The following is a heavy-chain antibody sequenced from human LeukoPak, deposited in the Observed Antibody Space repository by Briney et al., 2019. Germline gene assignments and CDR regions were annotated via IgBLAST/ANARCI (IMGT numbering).Heavy chain of an antibody. CDR2: INPSGGST. Sequence: ASVKVSCEASGYTFTSYYMHWVRQAPGQGLEWMGIINPSGGSTSYAQRFQGRVTMTRDTSTSTVYMELSSLRSEDTAVYYCARDVGEGYGGDWGQGTLVTVSS. CDR3: ARDVGEGYGGD. CDR1: GYTFTSYY. J-gene: IGHJ4*02. D-gene: IGHD3-10*01. V-gene: IGHV1-46*01.